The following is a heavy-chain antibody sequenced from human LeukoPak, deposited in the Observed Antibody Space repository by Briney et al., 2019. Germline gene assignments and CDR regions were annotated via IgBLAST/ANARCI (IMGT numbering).Heavy chain of an antibody. CDR3: ARDGVAGGFDY. CDR2: IHYSGST. V-gene: IGHV4-59*01. Sequence: KPSETLSLTCTVSGGSIGSYYWNWIRQAPGKGLEWIGYIHYSGSTNHNSSLKSRVTISVDTSKNQYSLKLSSMTAADTAVYYCARDGVAGGFDYWGQGTLVTVSS. CDR1: GGSIGSYY. D-gene: IGHD6-19*01. J-gene: IGHJ4*02.